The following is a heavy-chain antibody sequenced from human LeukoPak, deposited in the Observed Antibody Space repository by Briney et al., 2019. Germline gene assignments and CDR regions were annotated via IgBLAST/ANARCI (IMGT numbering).Heavy chain of an antibody. Sequence: SETLSLTCTVSGGSISSYYWSWIRQPPGKGLEWVGYIYYSGRTDYNPSLKSRVAISADTSKNRFSLMLSSVTAADTAVYFCARTFSTNYPDAFDIWGQGTMVTVSS. CDR2: IYYSGRT. V-gene: IGHV4-59*08. D-gene: IGHD1-7*01. CDR1: GGSISSYY. CDR3: ARTFSTNYPDAFDI. J-gene: IGHJ3*02.